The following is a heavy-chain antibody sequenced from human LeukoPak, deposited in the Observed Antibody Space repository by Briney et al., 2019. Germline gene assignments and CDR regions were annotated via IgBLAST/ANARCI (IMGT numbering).Heavy chain of an antibody. V-gene: IGHV3-48*02. CDR2: ISSGSDSI. Sequence: GGSLRLSCAASGFTFSTYGINWVRQAPGKGLEWVSYISSGSDSIHYADSLKGRFTVSRDNAKNSLFLQMNSLRDEDTAVYYCERAEALLPYLYWGQGTLVTVSS. D-gene: IGHD2-15*01. CDR3: ERAEALLPYLY. J-gene: IGHJ4*02. CDR1: GFTFSTYG.